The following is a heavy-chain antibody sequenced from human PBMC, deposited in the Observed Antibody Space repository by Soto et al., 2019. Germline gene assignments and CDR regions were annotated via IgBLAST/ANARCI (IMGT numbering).Heavy chain of an antibody. V-gene: IGHV4-59*01. CDR2: IYYSGST. J-gene: IGHJ4*02. CDR1: GGSISSYY. D-gene: IGHD3-10*01. Sequence: SETLSLTCTVSGGSISSYYWSWIRQPPGKGLEWIGYIYYSGSTNYNPSLKSRVTISVDTSKNQFSLKLSSVTAADTAVYYCARVMVRGVISSRPVYYFDYWGQGTLVTVS. CDR3: ARVMVRGVISSRPVYYFDY.